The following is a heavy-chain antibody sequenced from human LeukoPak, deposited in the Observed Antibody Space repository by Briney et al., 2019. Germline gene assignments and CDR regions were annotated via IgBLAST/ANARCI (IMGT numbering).Heavy chain of an antibody. V-gene: IGHV3-13*01. Sequence: GGSLRLSCAASGFTFSSYDMHWVRQATGNGLDWVSSINTAGDTFYPGSVKGRFTISRDNSKKMLYLQMNSLRGEDTAVYYCGNVPYYGSGSPFDNWGQGALVTVSS. D-gene: IGHD3-10*01. J-gene: IGHJ4*02. CDR2: INTAGDT. CDR1: GFTFSSYD. CDR3: GNVPYYGSGSPFDN.